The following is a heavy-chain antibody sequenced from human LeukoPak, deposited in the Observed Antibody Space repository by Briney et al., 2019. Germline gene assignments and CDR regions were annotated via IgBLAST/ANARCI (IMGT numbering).Heavy chain of an antibody. CDR3: ASLTRYSGSTDV. V-gene: IGHV1-69*05. Sequence: SVKVSCKASGGTFSSYAISWVRQAPGQGLEWMGGIIPIFGTANYAQKFQGRVTITTDESTSTAYMELSSLRSEDTAVYYCASLTRYSGSTDVWAKGPRSPSPQ. CDR1: GGTFSSYA. J-gene: IGHJ6*04. CDR2: IIPIFGTA. D-gene: IGHD2-21*01.